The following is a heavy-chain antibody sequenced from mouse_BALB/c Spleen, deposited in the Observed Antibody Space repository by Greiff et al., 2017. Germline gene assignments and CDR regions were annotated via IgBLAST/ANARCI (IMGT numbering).Heavy chain of an antibody. D-gene: IGHD2-3*01. V-gene: IGHV5-17*02. CDR3: AREEGYYVSWFAY. CDR1: GFTFSSFG. CDR2: ISSGSSTI. J-gene: IGHJ3*01. Sequence: EVHLVESGGGLVQPGGSRKLSCAASGFTFSSFGMHWVRQAPEKGLEWVAYISSGSSTIYYADTVKGRFTISRDNPKNTLFLQMTSLRSEDTAMYYCAREEGYYVSWFAYWGQGTLVTVSA.